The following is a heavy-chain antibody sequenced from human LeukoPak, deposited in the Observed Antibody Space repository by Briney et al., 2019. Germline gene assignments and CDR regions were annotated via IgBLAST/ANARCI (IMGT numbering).Heavy chain of an antibody. V-gene: IGHV6-1*01. D-gene: IGHD1-1*01. CDR1: RDSVSSNSVT. Sequence: SQTLSPTCAISRDSVSSNSVTWNWIRQSPSRGLEWLGRTYYRSTWYNDYAVSVRGRITVNPDTSKNQFSLHLNSVTPEDTAVYYCARRLTRYDCFDPWGQGILVTVSS. CDR3: ARRLTRYDCFDP. J-gene: IGHJ5*02. CDR2: TYYRSTWYN.